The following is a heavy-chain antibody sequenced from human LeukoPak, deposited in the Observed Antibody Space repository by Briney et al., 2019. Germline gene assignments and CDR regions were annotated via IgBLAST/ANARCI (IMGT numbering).Heavy chain of an antibody. D-gene: IGHD1/OR15-1a*01. Sequence: SETLSLTCAVYGGSFSGYYWSWIRQPPGKGLEWIGEINHSGSTHYNPSLKSRVTISVDTSKNQFSLKLSSVTAADTAVYYCASRSPHIAHPEQDCWGQGTLVTVSS. V-gene: IGHV4-34*01. CDR3: ASRSPHIAHPEQDC. CDR1: GGSFSGYY. CDR2: INHSGST. J-gene: IGHJ4*02.